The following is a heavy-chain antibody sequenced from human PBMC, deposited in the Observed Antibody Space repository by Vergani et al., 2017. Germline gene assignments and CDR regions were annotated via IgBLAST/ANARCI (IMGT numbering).Heavy chain of an antibody. D-gene: IGHD6-6*01. J-gene: IGHJ6*03. CDR3: ARATGPSNYGQLVLYYYYMDV. CDR1: GFTVSSNY. Sequence: EVQLVETGGGLIQPGGSLRLSCAASGFTVSSNYMSWVRQAPGNGLEWVSVIYSGGSTYYADSVKGRFTISRDNSKNTLYLQMNSLRAEDTAVYYCARATGPSNYGQLVLYYYYMDVWGKGTTVTVSS. V-gene: IGHV3-53*02. CDR2: IYSGGST.